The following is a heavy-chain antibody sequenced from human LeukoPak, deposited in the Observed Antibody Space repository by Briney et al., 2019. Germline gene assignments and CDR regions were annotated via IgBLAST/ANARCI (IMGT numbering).Heavy chain of an antibody. J-gene: IGHJ4*02. V-gene: IGHV4-4*02. Sequence: SETLSLTCAVSGGSISSSNWWTWVRQPPGRGLEWIGEIYHSGSTNYNPSLKSRVTISVDKSKNQFSLKLSSVTAADTAVYYCARTGDWSYFDYWGQGTLVTVSS. CDR3: ARTGDWSYFDY. CDR2: IYHSGST. D-gene: IGHD2-21*02. CDR1: GGSISSSNW.